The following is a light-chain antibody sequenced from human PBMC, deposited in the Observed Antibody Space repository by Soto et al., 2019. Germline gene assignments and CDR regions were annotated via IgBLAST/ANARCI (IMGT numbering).Light chain of an antibody. CDR2: EVS. J-gene: IGLJ2*01. Sequence: QSVLTQPRSVSGSPGQSVTISCTGTSSDVGGYVSWYQQHPGKAPNLIIYEVSKWPSGVPDRFSGSKSGNTASLTISGLQAEDEADYYCCSYAGSYSLIFGGGTKLTVL. V-gene: IGLV2-11*01. CDR3: CSYAGSYSLI. CDR1: SSDVGGY.